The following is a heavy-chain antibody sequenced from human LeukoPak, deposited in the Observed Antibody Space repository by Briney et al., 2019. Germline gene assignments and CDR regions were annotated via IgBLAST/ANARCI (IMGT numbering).Heavy chain of an antibody. J-gene: IGHJ5*02. CDR3: ARGRRITIFGVAKSFDP. Sequence: GASVKVSCKASGYTFTGYYMHWVRQAPGQGLEWMGRINPTSGGTNYAQKFQGRVTMTRDTSISTAYMELSRLRSDDTAVYYCARGRRITIFGVAKSFDPWGQGTLVTVSS. CDR2: INPTSGGT. CDR1: GYTFTGYY. V-gene: IGHV1-2*06. D-gene: IGHD3-3*01.